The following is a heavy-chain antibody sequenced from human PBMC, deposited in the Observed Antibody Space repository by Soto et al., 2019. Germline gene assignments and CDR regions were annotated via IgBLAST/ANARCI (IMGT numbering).Heavy chain of an antibody. V-gene: IGHV4-34*01. CDR3: ARHHVRGRTIAGAAEF. J-gene: IGHJ4*02. CDR2: INHSGNT. D-gene: IGHD1-26*01. CDR1: GKSLSGYY. Sequence: QVQLQQWGAGLLKPSETLSLTCAVYGKSLSGYYWSWIRQPPGKALEWIGEINHSGNTTYNPSLKSRVTKSVDTSKNPLFLNLSSVTAADTAMYFCARHHVRGRTIAGAAEFWGQGTLVTVSS.